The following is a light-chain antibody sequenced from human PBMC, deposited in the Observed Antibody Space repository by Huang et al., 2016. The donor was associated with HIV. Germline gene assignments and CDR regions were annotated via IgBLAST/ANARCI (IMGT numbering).Light chain of an antibody. CDR2: DAS. CDR3: QQCDDVPIS. V-gene: IGKV1-33*01. CDR1: QDINNF. J-gene: IGKJ4*01. Sequence: DIQMTQSPSSLSASVGDRVTITCQASQDINNFLNWYQQKPGKAPKLLILDASNLQTGVPARFSGSGSGTHFTFTITSLQRDDIGTYYCQQCDDVPISFGGGTKV.